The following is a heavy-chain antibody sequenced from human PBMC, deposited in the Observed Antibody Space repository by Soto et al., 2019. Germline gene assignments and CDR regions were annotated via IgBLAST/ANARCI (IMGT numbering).Heavy chain of an antibody. Sequence: QVQLQESGPGLVKPSQTLSLTCTVSGGSISSGGYYWSWIRQHPGKGLEWIGYIYYSGSTYYNPXXTCRVTISVDXXKXQXXLKLSAVTAADTAVYYCARVVKRVVTAILYNWFDPWGQGTLVTVSS. CDR3: ARVVKRVVTAILYNWFDP. CDR2: IYYSGST. D-gene: IGHD2-21*02. J-gene: IGHJ5*02. V-gene: IGHV4-31*03. CDR1: GGSISSGGYY.